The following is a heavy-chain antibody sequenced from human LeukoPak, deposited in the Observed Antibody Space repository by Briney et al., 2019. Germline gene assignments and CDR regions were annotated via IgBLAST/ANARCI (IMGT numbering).Heavy chain of an antibody. V-gene: IGHV1-3*01. CDR3: ALGGDNPLWQQLVLGY. CDR2: INAGNGNT. CDR1: GYTFTSYA. D-gene: IGHD6-13*01. Sequence: ASVKVSCKASGYTFTSYAMHWVRQAPGQRLEWMGWINAGNGNTKYSQKFQGRVTITRDTSASTAYMELSSLRSEDTAVYYCALGGDNPLWQQLVLGYWGQGTLVTVSS. J-gene: IGHJ4*02.